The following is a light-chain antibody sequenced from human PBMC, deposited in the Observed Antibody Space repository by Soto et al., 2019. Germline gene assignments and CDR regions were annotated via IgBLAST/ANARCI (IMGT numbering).Light chain of an antibody. Sequence: QSVLTQPASMSGSPGQSITISCTGTSSDVGGYNDVSWYQQHPGKAPKLIIYEVSNRPSGVPNRFSGSKSGNTASLTISGLQAEDEADYYCRSYASSRTWVFGRGTKLTVL. CDR2: EVS. CDR3: RSYASSRTWV. V-gene: IGLV2-14*01. CDR1: SSDVGGYND. J-gene: IGLJ3*02.